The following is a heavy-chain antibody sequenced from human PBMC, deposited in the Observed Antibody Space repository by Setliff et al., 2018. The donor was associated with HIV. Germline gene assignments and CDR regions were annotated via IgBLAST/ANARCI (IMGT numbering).Heavy chain of an antibody. CDR2: IHYSGST. J-gene: IGHJ4*02. CDR1: GGFIKNSNYY. V-gene: IGHV4-39*01. CDR3: ARSPLYSGYERYYFDY. D-gene: IGHD5-12*01. Sequence: SETLSLTCTVYGGFIKNSNYYWGWIRQPPGKGLEWIGNIHYSGSTYYNPSLKSRVTISVDTSKNQFSLKLSSVTAADRAVYYCARSPLYSGYERYYFDYWGQGTLVTVSS.